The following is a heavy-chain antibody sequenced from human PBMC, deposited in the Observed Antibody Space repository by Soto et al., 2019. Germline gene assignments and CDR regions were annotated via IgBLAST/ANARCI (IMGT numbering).Heavy chain of an antibody. Sequence: PSQTLSLPWTVSDGYTRSSRYQRVRIRKPPGKGLEWIGNVYYNGNTYYNPSLKSRLTISVDTSNNQFSLKVRSVTAADTAVYYCARLSGSYNDRYFDSWGQGTLVTVSS. CDR2: VYYNGNT. J-gene: IGHJ4*02. V-gene: IGHV4-39*01. CDR1: DGYTRSSRYQ. CDR3: ARLSGSYNDRYFDS. D-gene: IGHD1-26*01.